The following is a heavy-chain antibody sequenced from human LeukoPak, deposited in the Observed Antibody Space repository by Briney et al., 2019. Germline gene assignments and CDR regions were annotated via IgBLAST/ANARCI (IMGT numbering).Heavy chain of an antibody. CDR2: ISTSSTYI. V-gene: IGHV3-21*01. J-gene: IGHJ4*02. CDR1: GFTFSNYG. Sequence: PGGPLRLSCAASGFTFSNYGMNWVRQAPGKGLEWVSSISTSSTYIYYADSVKGRFTISRDNAKNSLHLQMNSLRAEDTAVYYCARDGSGWRTFDYWGQGTLVTVSS. CDR3: ARDGSGWRTFDY. D-gene: IGHD6-19*01.